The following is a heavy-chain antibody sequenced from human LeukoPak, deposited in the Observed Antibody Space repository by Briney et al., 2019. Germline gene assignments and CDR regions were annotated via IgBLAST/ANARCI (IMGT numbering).Heavy chain of an antibody. CDR3: ARAPSSWYWFDP. D-gene: IGHD6-13*01. Sequence: SEALSLTCTASGGSISSYYWSWIRQPPGKGLEWIGYIYYSGSTNYNPSLKSRVTISVDTSKNQFSLKLSSVTAADTAVYYCARAPSSWYWFDPWGQGTLVTVSS. CDR1: GGSISSYY. V-gene: IGHV4-59*01. CDR2: IYYSGST. J-gene: IGHJ5*02.